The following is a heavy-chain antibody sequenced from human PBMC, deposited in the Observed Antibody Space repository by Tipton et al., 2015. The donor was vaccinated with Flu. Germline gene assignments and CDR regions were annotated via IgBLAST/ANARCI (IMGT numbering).Heavy chain of an antibody. CDR3: ARGLRDGYNPHDAFDI. CDR2: IHHSGVT. CDR1: GYSISSGYD. V-gene: IGHV4-38-2*01. Sequence: TLSLTCDVSGYSISSGYDWGWIRQPPEKGLERIASIHHSGVTYYNPSLQSRITISVDTSKNQFSLKLSSVTAADTAVYYCARGLRDGYNPHDAFDIWGQGTMVTVSS. J-gene: IGHJ3*02. D-gene: IGHD5-24*01.